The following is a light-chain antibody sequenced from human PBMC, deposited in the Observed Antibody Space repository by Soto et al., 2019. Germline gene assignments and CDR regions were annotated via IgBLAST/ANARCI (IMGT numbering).Light chain of an antibody. CDR1: GSAVGTYNL. Sequence: QSALTQPASISGSPGQSITISCTGTGSAVGTYNLVSWYQQHPGKAPNLIIYEGNKRPSGVSRRFSGSKSANTASLTISGLQAEDEAEYYCSSYTDSSNYVFGTGTKLTVL. V-gene: IGLV2-14*02. CDR2: EGN. J-gene: IGLJ1*01. CDR3: SSYTDSSNYV.